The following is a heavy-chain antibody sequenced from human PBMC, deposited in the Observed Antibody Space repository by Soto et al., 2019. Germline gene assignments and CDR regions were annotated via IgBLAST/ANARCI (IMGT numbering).Heavy chain of an antibody. CDR1: GDSIISSDFY. Sequence: KASETLSLTCTVSGDSIISSDFYWGWVRQPPGKGLEWIGSIFYLGSSYYNPSLKSRVTMSVDTSKNQFSLRVRSVTAADTALYFCARHCLALRKNNWFDPWGQGIMVTVSA. V-gene: IGHV4-39*01. CDR2: IFYLGSS. J-gene: IGHJ5*02. CDR3: ARHCLALRKNNWFDP. D-gene: IGHD3-16*01.